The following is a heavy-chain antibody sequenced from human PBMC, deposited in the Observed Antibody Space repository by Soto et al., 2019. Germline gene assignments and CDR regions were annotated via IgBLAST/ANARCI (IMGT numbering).Heavy chain of an antibody. Sequence: DVQLVESGGGLVKPGGSLRLSCVASGFTFHNAWMNWVRQAPGRGLEWVGRFKSKTDGGTTDYAAPVKGRFTVSRDDSKNTLYLQMDSLKTEDTAVYYCTTGLWFGEFFSRRGAFDIWGQGTMVTVSS. D-gene: IGHD3-10*01. CDR1: GFTFHNAW. V-gene: IGHV3-15*07. CDR2: FKSKTDGGTT. CDR3: TTGLWFGEFFSRRGAFDI. J-gene: IGHJ3*02.